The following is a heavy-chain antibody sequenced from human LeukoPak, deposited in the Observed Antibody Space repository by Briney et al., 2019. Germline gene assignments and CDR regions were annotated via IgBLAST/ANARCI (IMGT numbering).Heavy chain of an antibody. CDR2: ITSSSTYI. CDR1: GFTFSGYN. Sequence: PGGSLRLSCAASGFTFSGYNMNWVRQAPGKGLEWVSYITSSSTYIYYADSVKGRFTISRDNARNSLYLQMNSLRVEDTAVYYCARGGPIGANYYFDYWGQGILVTVSS. D-gene: IGHD1-26*01. J-gene: IGHJ4*02. V-gene: IGHV3-21*01. CDR3: ARGGPIGANYYFDY.